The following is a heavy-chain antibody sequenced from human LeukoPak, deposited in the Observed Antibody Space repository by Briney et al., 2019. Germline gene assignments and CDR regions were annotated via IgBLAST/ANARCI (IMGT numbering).Heavy chain of an antibody. CDR1: GGSISSYY. D-gene: IGHD6-19*01. V-gene: IGHV4-59*01. CDR3: AGGRQWLSFDY. Sequence: PSETLSLTCAVSGGSISSYYWIWIRQPPGKGLEWIGYIYYSGSTNYNPSLKSRVTISLDTSKGQFSLKLSSVTAADTAVYYCAGGRQWLSFDYWTQETLVTVSS. CDR2: IYYSGST. J-gene: IGHJ4*02.